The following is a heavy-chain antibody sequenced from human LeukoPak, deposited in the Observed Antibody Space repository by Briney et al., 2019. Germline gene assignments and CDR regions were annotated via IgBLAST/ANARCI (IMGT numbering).Heavy chain of an antibody. D-gene: IGHD6-13*01. CDR1: GFTFSTYW. Sequence: GGSLRLSCAASGFTFSTYWMSWVRQAPGKGLEWVSFISTSSSYIHYADSVKGRFTISRDNAKNSLYLQMNSLSAEDTAVYYCARGARAAAGLYYYMDVWGKGTTVTVSS. J-gene: IGHJ6*03. CDR2: ISTSSSYI. CDR3: ARGARAAAGLYYYMDV. V-gene: IGHV3-21*01.